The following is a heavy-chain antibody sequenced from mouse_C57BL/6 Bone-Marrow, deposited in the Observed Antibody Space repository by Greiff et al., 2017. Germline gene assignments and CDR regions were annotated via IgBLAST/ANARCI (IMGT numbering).Heavy chain of an antibody. V-gene: IGHV1-64*01. CDR2: IHPNSGST. CDR3: ARNEYYEDYYAMDY. D-gene: IGHD1-1*01. CDR1: GYTFTSYW. Sequence: QVQLQQPGAELVKPGASVKLSCKASGYTFTSYWMHWVKQRPGQGLEWIGMIHPNSGSTNYNEKFKSKATLTVDKSSSTAYMQLSSLTSEDSAVYYCARNEYYEDYYAMDYWGQGTSVTVSS. J-gene: IGHJ4*01.